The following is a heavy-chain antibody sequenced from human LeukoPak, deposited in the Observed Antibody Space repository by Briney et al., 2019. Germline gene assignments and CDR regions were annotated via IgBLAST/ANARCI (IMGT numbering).Heavy chain of an antibody. V-gene: IGHV3-23*01. CDR1: GFPFSSYE. Sequence: GGSLRLSCAASGFPFSSYEMNWVRQAPGKGLEWVSGISSSGGSTFYTDSVKGRFTISRDNSKNTLSLRMNSLRAEDTAIYYCAESKSVLTMIVDWGQGTLVTVSS. CDR3: AESKSVLTMIVD. D-gene: IGHD3-22*01. CDR2: ISSSGGST. J-gene: IGHJ4*02.